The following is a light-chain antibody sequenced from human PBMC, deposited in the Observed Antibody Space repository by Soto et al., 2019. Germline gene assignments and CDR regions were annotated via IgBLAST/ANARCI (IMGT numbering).Light chain of an antibody. J-gene: IGKJ1*01. V-gene: IGKV1-17*01. CDR1: PGSRND. CDR3: LQHNSYPWT. Sequence: DIQMTQSPSSLSASVGDRGTITCRASPGSRNDLGWYQQRQGKAPKLLIYAASSLQIGVPSRFSGSGSGTEFTLTISSLQPEDFATYYCLQHNSYPWTFGQGTKVEIK. CDR2: AAS.